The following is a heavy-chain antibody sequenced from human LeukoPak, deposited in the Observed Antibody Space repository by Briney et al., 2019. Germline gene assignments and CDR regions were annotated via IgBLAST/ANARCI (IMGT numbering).Heavy chain of an antibody. Sequence: SETLSLTCAVYGGSFSGYYWSWIRQPPGKGLEWIGEINHSGSTNYNPSLKGRVTISVDTSKNQFSLKLSSVTAADTAVYYCARVASRTPRPTTPDYWGQGTLVTVSS. D-gene: IGHD5-12*01. V-gene: IGHV4-34*01. CDR3: ARVASRTPRPTTPDY. J-gene: IGHJ4*02. CDR2: INHSGST. CDR1: GGSFSGYY.